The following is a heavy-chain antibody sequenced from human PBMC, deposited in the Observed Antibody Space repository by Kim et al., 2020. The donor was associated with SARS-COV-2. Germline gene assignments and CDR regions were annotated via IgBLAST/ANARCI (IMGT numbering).Heavy chain of an antibody. J-gene: IGHJ6*04. CDR3: ASTFTNECSSTSCHPDYYYCYGMDG. CDR2: IIPIFGTA. CDR1: GGTFSSYA. D-gene: IGHD2-2*01. Sequence: SVKVSCKASGGTFSSYAISWVRQAPGQGLEWMGGIIPIFGTANYAQKFQGRVTITADESTSTAYMELSSLRSEDTAVYYCASTFTNECSSTSCHPDYYYCYGMDGWGTGTTVTVSS. V-gene: IGHV1-69*13.